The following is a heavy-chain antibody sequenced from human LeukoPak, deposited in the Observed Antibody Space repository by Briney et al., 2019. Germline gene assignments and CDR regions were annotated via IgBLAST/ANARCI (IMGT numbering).Heavy chain of an antibody. V-gene: IGHV3-23*01. J-gene: IGHJ4*02. CDR3: AKRTRDGFNTPIDF. D-gene: IGHD5-24*01. CDR2: ISYIDVET. CDR1: GFTLSNYA. Sequence: GGSLRLSCAASGFTLSNYAMNWVRQAPGEGLEWVSGISYIDVETYYADSVKGWFTISSDNSMNTLYLQMNSLTVEDTAVYYCAKRTRDGFNTPIDFWGQGTLVTVS.